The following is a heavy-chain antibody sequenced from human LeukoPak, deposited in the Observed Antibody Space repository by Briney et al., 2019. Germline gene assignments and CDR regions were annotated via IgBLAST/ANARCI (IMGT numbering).Heavy chain of an antibody. CDR2: ISGSGGST. CDR1: GFTFSSYS. J-gene: IGHJ6*02. CDR3: AKGGYSGYDSSYYYYGMDV. D-gene: IGHD5-12*01. Sequence: PGGSLRLSCAASGFTFSSYSMNWVRQAPGKGLEWVSAISGSGGSTYYADSVKGRFTISRDNSKNTLYLQMNSLRAEDTAVYYCAKGGYSGYDSSYYYYGMDVWGQGTTVTVSS. V-gene: IGHV3-23*01.